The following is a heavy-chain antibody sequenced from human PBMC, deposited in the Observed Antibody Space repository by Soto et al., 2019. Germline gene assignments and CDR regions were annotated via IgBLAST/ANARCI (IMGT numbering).Heavy chain of an antibody. CDR2: INPSGGST. CDR3: ARERSETTDNTRGMDV. Sequence: QVQLVQSGAEVKKPGASVKVSCKASGYTFTSYYMHWVRQALGQGLEWMGIINPSGGSTSYAQKFQGRVTMTRDTSTSTVYMELSSLRSEDTAVYYCARERSETTDNTRGMDVWGQGTTVTVSS. D-gene: IGHD4-17*01. V-gene: IGHV1-46*01. CDR1: GYTFTSYY. J-gene: IGHJ6*02.